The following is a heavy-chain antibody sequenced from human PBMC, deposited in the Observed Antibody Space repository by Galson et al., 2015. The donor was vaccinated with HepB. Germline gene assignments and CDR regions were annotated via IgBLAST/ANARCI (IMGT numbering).Heavy chain of an antibody. CDR1: GDSVSSNSAA. J-gene: IGHJ4*02. CDR2: TYYRSKWNN. Sequence: CAISGDSVSSNSAAWNWIRQSPSRGLEWLGRTYYRSKWNNDYAVSLKSRITINPDTSKNRFSLQLNSVTPEDTAVYYCAKNGNSGSYWGEDYWGQGTLVTVSS. D-gene: IGHD1-26*01. CDR3: AKNGNSGSYWGEDY. V-gene: IGHV6-1*01.